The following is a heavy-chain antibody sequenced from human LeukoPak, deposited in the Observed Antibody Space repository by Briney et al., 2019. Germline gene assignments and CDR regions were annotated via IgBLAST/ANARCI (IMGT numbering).Heavy chain of an antibody. CDR3: ARDRAGSYYNWFDP. J-gene: IGHJ5*02. CDR2: ISGSSSTI. D-gene: IGHD3-10*01. V-gene: IGHV3-48*01. Sequence: GGSLRVSCAASGFTFCTYSMNWVCEAPGNGLWWGSYISGSSSTIYYADSVKGRFTISRDNAKNSLYLQMNSLRAEDTAVYYCARDRAGSYYNWFDPWGQGTLVTVSS. CDR1: GFTFCTYS.